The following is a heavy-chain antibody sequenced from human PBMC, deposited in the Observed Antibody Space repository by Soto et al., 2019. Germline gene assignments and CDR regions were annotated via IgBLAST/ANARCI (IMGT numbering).Heavy chain of an antibody. J-gene: IGHJ6*02. CDR1: GYSFVGYN. V-gene: IGHV1-18*04. CDR3: ARDGGGIADV. D-gene: IGHD2-21*01. CDR2: IRPYNGDT. Sequence: QAQLVQSGAEVKKPGASVKVSCKASGYSFVGYNISWVRQAPGQGLEWTGCIRPYNGDTNYAQKVQGRFTVTTDTSTSTAYMELRSVRSDDTAVYYCARDGGGIADVWGQGTPVTVS.